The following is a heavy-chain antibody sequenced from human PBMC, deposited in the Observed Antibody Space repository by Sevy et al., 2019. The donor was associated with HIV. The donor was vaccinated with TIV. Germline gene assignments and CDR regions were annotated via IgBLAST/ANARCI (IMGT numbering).Heavy chain of an antibody. CDR3: ARDGGRITMVQGVLAYYDRMDV. V-gene: IGHV3-21*01. CDR2: SSSSSKYI. D-gene: IGHD3-10*01. CDR1: GFTFSIYS. Sequence: GGSLRLSCAASGFTFSIYSMNWVRQAPGKGLEWVSSSSSSSKYIYYADSVKGRFTMSRDNAKNSLYLQMNSLRAEDTAVYYCARDGGRITMVQGVLAYYDRMDVWGQGTTVTVSS. J-gene: IGHJ6*02.